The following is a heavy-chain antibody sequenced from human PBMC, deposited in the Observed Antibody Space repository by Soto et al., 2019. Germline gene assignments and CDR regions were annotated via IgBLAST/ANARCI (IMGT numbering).Heavy chain of an antibody. CDR1: GGSFSGHY. CDR2: INRSGGT. J-gene: IGHJ4*02. D-gene: IGHD1-26*01. V-gene: IGHV4-34*01. CDR3: ARAPIRGATFFDY. Sequence: QVQLQQGGAGLLKPSETLSLTCAVTGGSFSGHYWSWIRQAPGKGLEWIGEINRSGGTNYDPSLKSRVTISVDASKNQFSLRLSAVTAADTAVYYCARAPIRGATFFDYWGPGSLVTVSS.